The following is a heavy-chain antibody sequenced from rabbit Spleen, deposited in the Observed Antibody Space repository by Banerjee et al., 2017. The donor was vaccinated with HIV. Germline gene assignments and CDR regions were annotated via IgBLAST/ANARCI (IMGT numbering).Heavy chain of an antibody. D-gene: IGHD6-1*01. Sequence: QLKESGGGLVQPGGSLKLSCKASGFTISSSYWMNWVRQAPGKGLEWIGYIDPVFGSTHYASWVNGRFTISSHNAQNTLYLQLSSLTAADTATYFCARSYAGYAVDGVATFDLWGPGTLVTVS. J-gene: IGHJ4*01. V-gene: IGHV1S7*01. CDR1: GFTISSSY. CDR2: IDPVFGST. CDR3: ARSYAGYAVDGVATFDL.